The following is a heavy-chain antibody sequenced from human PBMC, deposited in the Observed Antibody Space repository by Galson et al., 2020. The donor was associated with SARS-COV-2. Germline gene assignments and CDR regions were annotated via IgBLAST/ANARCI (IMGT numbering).Heavy chain of an antibody. Sequence: GGSLRLSCAASGFTFSDYYMSWIRQAPGKGLEWVSYISSSGSTIYYADSVKGRFTISRDNAKNSLYLQMNSLRAEDTAVYYCVRDSPAVGYCTNGVCHHFYYYYGMDVWGQGTTVTVSS. CDR1: GFTFSDYY. CDR2: ISSSGSTI. V-gene: IGHV3-11*01. J-gene: IGHJ6*02. CDR3: VRDSPAVGYCTNGVCHHFYYYYGMDV. D-gene: IGHD2-8*01.